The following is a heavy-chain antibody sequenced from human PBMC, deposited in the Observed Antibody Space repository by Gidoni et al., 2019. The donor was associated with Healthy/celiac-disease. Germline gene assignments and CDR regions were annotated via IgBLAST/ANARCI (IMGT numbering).Heavy chain of an antibody. D-gene: IGHD2-2*01. CDR2: IYHSGST. CDR1: GYYLSSGCY. V-gene: IGHV4-38-2*02. CDR3: ARVGYCSRTSCYGYYYYGMDV. Sequence: QVQLQESGPGLVKPSETRSLTCTVSGYYLSSGCYWGWIRQPPGKGLEWMGSIYHSGSTSYNPSLNSRVTISVSTSKNQFSLKLSSVTAADTAVYYCARVGYCSRTSCYGYYYYGMDVWGQGTTVTVSS. J-gene: IGHJ6*02.